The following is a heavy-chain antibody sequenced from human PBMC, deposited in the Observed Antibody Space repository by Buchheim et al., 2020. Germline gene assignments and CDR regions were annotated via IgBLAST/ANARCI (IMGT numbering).Heavy chain of an antibody. CDR2: IWYDGSNK. Sequence: QVQLVESGGGVVQPGRSLRLSCAASGFTFSSYGMHWVRQAPGKGLEWVAVIWYDGSNKYYADSVKGRFTISRDNSKNTLYLQMSSLRAEDTAVYYCARDGGIAVAGTIYYYYGMDVWGQGTT. V-gene: IGHV3-33*01. J-gene: IGHJ6*02. CDR3: ARDGGIAVAGTIYYYYGMDV. D-gene: IGHD6-19*01. CDR1: GFTFSSYG.